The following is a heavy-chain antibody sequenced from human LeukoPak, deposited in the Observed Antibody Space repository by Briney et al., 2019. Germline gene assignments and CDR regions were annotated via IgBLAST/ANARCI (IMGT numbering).Heavy chain of an antibody. V-gene: IGHV3-23*01. CDR2: ISGSGGST. J-gene: IGHJ4*02. CDR1: GFTFSSYA. CDR3: AKAAIAVAGTDNYFDY. Sequence: PGGSLRLSCAASGFTFSSYAMSWVRQAPGKGLEWVSAISGSGGSTYYADSVKGRFTISRDNSKNTLYLQMNSLRAEDTAVYYCAKAAIAVAGTDNYFDYWGQGTLVTVSS. D-gene: IGHD6-19*01.